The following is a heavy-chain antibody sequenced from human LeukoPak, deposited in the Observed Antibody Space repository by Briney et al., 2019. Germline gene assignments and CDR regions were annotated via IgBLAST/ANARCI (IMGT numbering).Heavy chain of an antibody. CDR3: ARIETVVAATGYYYYYMDV. D-gene: IGHD2-15*01. CDR2: IIPIFGTA. V-gene: IGHV1-69*05. J-gene: IGHJ6*03. CDR1: GGTFSSYA. Sequence: SVKVSCKASGGTFSSYAISWVRQAPGQGLEWMGGIIPIFGTANYAQKFQGRVTITTDESTSTAYMELSSLRSEDTAVYYCARIETVVAATGYYYYYMDVWGKGTTVTVSS.